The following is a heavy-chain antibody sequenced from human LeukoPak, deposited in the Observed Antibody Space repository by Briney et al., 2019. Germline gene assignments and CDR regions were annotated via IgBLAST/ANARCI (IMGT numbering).Heavy chain of an antibody. J-gene: IGHJ5*02. CDR2: IKQDGSEK. D-gene: IGHD3-10*01. CDR1: GFTFSSYW. CDR3: ARVSMVRGAIINSWFDP. Sequence: GGSLRLSCAASGFTFSSYWMSWVRQAPGKGLEWVTNIKQDGSEKYYVDSVKGRFTISRDNAKNSLYLQMNSLRAEDTAVYYCARVSMVRGAIINSWFDPWGQGTLVTVSS. V-gene: IGHV3-7*01.